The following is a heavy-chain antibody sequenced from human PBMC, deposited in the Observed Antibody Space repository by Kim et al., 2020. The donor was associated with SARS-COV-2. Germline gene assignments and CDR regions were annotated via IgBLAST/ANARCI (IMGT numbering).Heavy chain of an antibody. Sequence: KFQGRVTITRDTSASTAYMELSSLRSEDTAVYYCARTCSSTSCYHPNFDYWGQGTLVTVSS. CDR3: ARTCSSTSCYHPNFDY. V-gene: IGHV1-3*01. D-gene: IGHD2-2*01. J-gene: IGHJ4*02.